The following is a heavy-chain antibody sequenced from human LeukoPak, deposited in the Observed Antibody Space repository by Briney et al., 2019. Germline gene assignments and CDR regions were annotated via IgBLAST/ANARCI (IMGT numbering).Heavy chain of an antibody. CDR3: ARDSGSGTFT. J-gene: IGHJ5*02. CDR1: GGSISSYY. D-gene: IGHD3-10*01. CDR2: IFYSGST. Sequence: PSETLSLTCTVSGGSISSYYWTWIRQPPGKGLEWIGYIFYSGSTNYNPSLKGRVTISVDTSKNQFSLTLSSVTAADTAVYYCARDSGSGTFTWGQGTLVTVSS. V-gene: IGHV4-59*01.